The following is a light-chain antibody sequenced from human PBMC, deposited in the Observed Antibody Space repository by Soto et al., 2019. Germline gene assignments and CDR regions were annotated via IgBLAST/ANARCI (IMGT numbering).Light chain of an antibody. Sequence: IVLTQSPLSLPVTPGEPASISFRSSDSLLYNNTFNYLDWYLQKPGQSPHLLIYLGSNRASGVPDRFSGSGSGTDFSLKISRVEAEDVGTYYCMQALQSLTFGQGTRLEIK. J-gene: IGKJ5*01. CDR1: DSLLYNNTFNY. CDR3: MQALQSLT. CDR2: LGS. V-gene: IGKV2-28*01.